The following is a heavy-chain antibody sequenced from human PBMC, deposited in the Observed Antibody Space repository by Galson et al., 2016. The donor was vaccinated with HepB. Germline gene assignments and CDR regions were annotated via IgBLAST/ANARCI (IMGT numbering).Heavy chain of an antibody. Sequence: SLRLSCAASGFSFNNYAMSWVRQAPGKGLEWVSGISGSGGSTYSADSVKGRFTISRDNSKNTLYLQMSSLRAEDTAVYYCAKEDSMIVVGGVDYWAREPWSPSPQ. J-gene: IGHJ4*02. CDR1: GFSFNNYA. D-gene: IGHD3-22*01. V-gene: IGHV3-23*01. CDR2: ISGSGGST. CDR3: AKEDSMIVVGGVDY.